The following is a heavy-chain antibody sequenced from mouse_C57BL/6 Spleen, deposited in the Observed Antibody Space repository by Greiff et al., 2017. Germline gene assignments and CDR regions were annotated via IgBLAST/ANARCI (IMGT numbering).Heavy chain of an antibody. Sequence: QVQLQHPGAELVKPGASVKLSCKASGYTFTSYWMHWVKQRPGRALEWIGRIDPNSGGTKYNEKFKSKATLTVDKPSSTADMQLSSLTSEDAAVYYWARGRPSTMVTKYYSMEYWGQGTSVTVSS. J-gene: IGHJ4*01. CDR1: GYTFTSYW. D-gene: IGHD2-2*01. V-gene: IGHV1-72*01. CDR3: ARGRPSTMVTKYYSMEY. CDR2: IDPNSGGT.